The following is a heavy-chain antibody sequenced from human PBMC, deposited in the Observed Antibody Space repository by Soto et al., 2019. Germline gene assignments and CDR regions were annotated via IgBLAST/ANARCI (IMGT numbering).Heavy chain of an antibody. CDR1: GFTFSSYW. J-gene: IGHJ4*02. V-gene: IGHV3-72*01. CDR3: TRYSSGSFDY. CDR2: TRNKANSYST. Sequence: PGGSLRLSCAASGFTFSSYWMHWVRQAPGKGLEWVARTRNKANSYSTEYAASVKGRFTISRDDSKNSVYLQMNSLKTEDAAVYYCTRYSSGSFDYWGQGTLVTVSS. D-gene: IGHD3-22*01.